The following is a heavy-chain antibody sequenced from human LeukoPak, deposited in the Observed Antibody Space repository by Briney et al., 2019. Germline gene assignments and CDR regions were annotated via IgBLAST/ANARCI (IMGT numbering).Heavy chain of an antibody. CDR1: GFAFGSEA. Sequence: GGSLRLSCAVSGFAFGSEAMSWVRQSPARGLEWVASISPGGGTTYYADSVKGRFTISRDNAKNSLYLQMNSLRAEDTAVYYCAKDHESDGYPCLDHWGLGTLVTVSS. CDR3: AKDHESDGYPCLDH. D-gene: IGHD3-22*01. CDR2: ISPGGGTT. V-gene: IGHV3-23*01. J-gene: IGHJ4*02.